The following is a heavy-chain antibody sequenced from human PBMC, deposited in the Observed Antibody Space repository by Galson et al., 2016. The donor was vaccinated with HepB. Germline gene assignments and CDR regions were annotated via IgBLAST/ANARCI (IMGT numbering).Heavy chain of an antibody. J-gene: IGHJ3*01. CDR3: AKVGRYSFDV. CDR2: SYNSGNT. V-gene: IGHV4-59*01. CDR1: GGSTYTSY. D-gene: IGHD5-12*01. Sequence: ETLSLTCSVSGGSTYTSYWSWVRQPPGKGLEWVGYSYNSGNTVYNPSLDSRVTVSVDTSKNQFSLRLTSVTAADTAVYYCAKVGRYSFDVWGPGTMVTVSS.